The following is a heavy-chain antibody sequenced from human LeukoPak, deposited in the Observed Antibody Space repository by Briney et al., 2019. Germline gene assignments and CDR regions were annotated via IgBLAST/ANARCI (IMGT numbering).Heavy chain of an antibody. CDR2: ISTSGST. D-gene: IGHD6-13*01. V-gene: IGHV4-61*02. CDR3: ARARWEPGIGGIMYYFDY. J-gene: IGHJ4*02. Sequence: PSETLSLTCTVSGDSISSGDDYWSWIRQPGGKGLEWIGRISTSGSTNYNPSLNSRVTMSVDTSKNQFSLKLSSVTAADTAVYYCARARWEPGIGGIMYYFDYWGQGTLVTVSS. CDR1: GDSISSGDDY.